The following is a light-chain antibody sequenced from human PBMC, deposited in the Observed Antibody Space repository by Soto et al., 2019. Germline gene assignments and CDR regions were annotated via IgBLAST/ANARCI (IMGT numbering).Light chain of an antibody. V-gene: IGLV2-11*01. CDR3: CSYAGSLV. J-gene: IGLJ3*02. Sequence: QSALTQPRSVSGSPGQSVTISCTGTSSDVGGYNYVSWYQQHPGKAPKLMIYDVSKRPSGVPDRFSGSKSGNTASLTISGLQAEEEADYYCCSYAGSLVFGGGTKVTV. CDR2: DVS. CDR1: SSDVGGYNY.